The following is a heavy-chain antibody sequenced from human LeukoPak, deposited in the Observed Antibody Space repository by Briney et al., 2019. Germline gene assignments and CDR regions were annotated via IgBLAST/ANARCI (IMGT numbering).Heavy chain of an antibody. CDR2: IYYTGST. D-gene: IGHD5-24*01. CDR1: GVSISSYY. Sequence: PSETLSLTCTVSGVSISSYYWSWIRQPPGKGLDWMGYIYYTGSTNYNPSLKSRVTISVDTSKSQFSLKLSSVTAADTAVYYCARGLRGLQPQVDYFDHWGQGTLVTVSS. J-gene: IGHJ4*02. V-gene: IGHV4-59*01. CDR3: ARGLRGLQPQVDYFDH.